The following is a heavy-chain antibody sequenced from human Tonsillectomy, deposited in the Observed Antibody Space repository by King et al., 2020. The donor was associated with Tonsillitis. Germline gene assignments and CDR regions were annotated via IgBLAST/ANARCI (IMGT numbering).Heavy chain of an antibody. Sequence: LQLQESGPGLVKPSETLSLTCTVSGDSISSYYWSWVRQPPGKGLEWIGYISSSGTTNSNPSLKRRVTISVDTSKNQFSLRLSSVTAADTAIYYCARLTGDYPYYYYYMDVWGKGATVAVSS. V-gene: IGHV4-59*08. D-gene: IGHD4-17*01. J-gene: IGHJ6*03. CDR1: GDSISSYY. CDR3: ARLTGDYPYYYYYMDV. CDR2: ISSSGTT.